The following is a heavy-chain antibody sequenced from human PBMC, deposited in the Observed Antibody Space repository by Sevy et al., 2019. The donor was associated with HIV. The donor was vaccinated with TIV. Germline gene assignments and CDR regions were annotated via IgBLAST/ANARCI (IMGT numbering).Heavy chain of an antibody. CDR2: INTNTGNP. J-gene: IGHJ6*02. V-gene: IGHV7-4-1*02. CDR1: GYTFTSYA. Sequence: ASVKVSCKASGYTFTSYAMNWVRQAPGQGLEWMGWINTNTGNPTYAQGFTGRFVFSLDTSVSTAYLQISSLKAEDTAVYYCARVGAIAAAGTAFYYYYGMDVWGQGTTVTVSS. D-gene: IGHD6-13*01. CDR3: ARVGAIAAAGTAFYYYYGMDV.